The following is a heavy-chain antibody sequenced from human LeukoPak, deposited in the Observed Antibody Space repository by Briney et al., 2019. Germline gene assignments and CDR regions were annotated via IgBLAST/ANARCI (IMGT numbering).Heavy chain of an antibody. V-gene: IGHV1-18*01. D-gene: IGHD6-13*01. Sequence: GASVKVSCKASGYTFTNYGISWVRQAPGQGLEWMGWISAYNGNTNYAQKLQGRVTMTTDTSTSTAYMELRSLRSDDTAVYYCAREGSSSWYKEYYFDYWGQGTLVTVSS. CDR2: ISAYNGNT. CDR3: AREGSSSWYKEYYFDY. J-gene: IGHJ4*02. CDR1: GYTFTNYG.